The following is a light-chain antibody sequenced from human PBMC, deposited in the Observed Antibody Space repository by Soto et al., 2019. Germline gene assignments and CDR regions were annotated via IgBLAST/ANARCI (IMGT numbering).Light chain of an antibody. CDR2: AAS. V-gene: IGKV1-39*01. CDR1: QSISSS. J-gene: IGKJ2*01. Sequence: DIQMTQSPSSLSASVGDRVTITCRASQSISSSLNLYPQKPGKAPKLLTYAASSLQSGVPSRFSGSVSGPYFTLTISSLPPEDFATYYSQQSSSTPPMYTFGQGTTLEIK. CDR3: QQSSSTPPMYT.